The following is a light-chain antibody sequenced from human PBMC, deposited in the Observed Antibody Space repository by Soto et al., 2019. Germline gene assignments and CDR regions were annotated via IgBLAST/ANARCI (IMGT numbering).Light chain of an antibody. CDR1: SSNIGNND. Sequence: QSVLTQPPSVSAAPGQTVTISCSGSSSNIGNNDVSWYQQLPGTAPKLLIYDNDKRPSGIPDRFSGSKSGTSATLGITGLQTGDEADYHCGTWDASLGAGVFGGGTKLTVL. CDR3: GTWDASLGAGV. V-gene: IGLV1-51*01. J-gene: IGLJ2*01. CDR2: DND.